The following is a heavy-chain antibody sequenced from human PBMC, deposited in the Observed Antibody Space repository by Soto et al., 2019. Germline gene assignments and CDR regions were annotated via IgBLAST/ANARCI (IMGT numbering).Heavy chain of an antibody. D-gene: IGHD3-10*01. CDR1: GGTFSSYT. J-gene: IGHJ4*02. CDR3: ARERLRGGFDY. V-gene: IGHV1-69*04. CDR2: IIPILALA. Sequence: ASVKVSCKASGGTFSSYTISWVRQAPGQGLEWMGRIIPILALANYAQKFQGRVTITADKSTGTAYMELSSLRSEDTAGYYCARERLRGGFDYWGQGTLVTVSS.